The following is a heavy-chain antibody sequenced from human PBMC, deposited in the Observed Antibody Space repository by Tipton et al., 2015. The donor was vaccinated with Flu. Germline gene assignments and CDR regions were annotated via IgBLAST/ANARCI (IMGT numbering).Heavy chain of an antibody. CDR3: ARVRGSTSRFEL. D-gene: IGHD2-2*01. Sequence: GSLRLSCAASGFTFRNYWMSWVRQAPGKGLEWVANIKQDGSEKYYVDSVKGRVTISRDNALNSLFLQINSLRGDDTAVYYCARVRGSTSRFELWGQGALVAVSS. CDR1: GFTFRNYW. V-gene: IGHV3-7*01. CDR2: IKQDGSEK. J-gene: IGHJ4*02.